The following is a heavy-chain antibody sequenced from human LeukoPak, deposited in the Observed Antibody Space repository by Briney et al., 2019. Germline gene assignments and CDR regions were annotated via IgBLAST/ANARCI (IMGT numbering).Heavy chain of an antibody. Sequence: PGGSLRLSCAASGFTFSNYWMSWVRQAPGKGLEWVASIKQDGIEKYYVDSVKGRFTVSRDNAKNSLYLQMNSLRVEDTAVYYCAGGGYFDNWGQGTLVTVSS. CDR1: GFTFSNYW. V-gene: IGHV3-7*01. CDR2: IKQDGIEK. J-gene: IGHJ4*02. CDR3: AGGGYFDN. D-gene: IGHD3-16*01.